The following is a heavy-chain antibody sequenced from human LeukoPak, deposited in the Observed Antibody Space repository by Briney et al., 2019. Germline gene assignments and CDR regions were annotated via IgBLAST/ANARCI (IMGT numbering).Heavy chain of an antibody. CDR1: GGTFSSYA. Sequence: ASVKVSCKASGGTFSSYAISWVRQAPGQGLEWMGGIIPIFGTANYAQKFRGRVTITADESTSTAYMELSSLRSEDTAVYYCARAASRQQQPDDAFDIWGQGTMVTVSS. D-gene: IGHD6-13*01. V-gene: IGHV1-69*13. CDR2: IIPIFGTA. CDR3: ARAASRQQQPDDAFDI. J-gene: IGHJ3*02.